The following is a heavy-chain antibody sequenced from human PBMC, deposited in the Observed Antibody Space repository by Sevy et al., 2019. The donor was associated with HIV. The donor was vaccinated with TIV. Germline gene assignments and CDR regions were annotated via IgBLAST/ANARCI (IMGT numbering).Heavy chain of an antibody. J-gene: IGHJ3*02. CDR1: GDTFSTYG. CDR3: AREGGVATTGDHDSFDI. V-gene: IGHV1-69*13. CDR2: IIPIFGTP. D-gene: IGHD1-1*01. Sequence: ASVKVSCKASGDTFSTYGLSWVRQAPGQGLEWMGGIIPIFGTPNYAQKFQGRVTINAYESASTAYMELSSLRSEDTALYYCAREGGVATTGDHDSFDIWGQGTLVTVSS.